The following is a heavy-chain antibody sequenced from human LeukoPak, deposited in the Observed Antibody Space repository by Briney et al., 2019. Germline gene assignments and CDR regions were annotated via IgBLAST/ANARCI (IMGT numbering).Heavy chain of an antibody. V-gene: IGHV3-30*18. J-gene: IGHJ6*02. D-gene: IGHD3-3*01. Sequence: PGGSLRLSCAASGFTFSSYAMSWVRQAPGKGLEWVAVISYDGSNKYYADSVKGRFTISRDNSKNTLYLQMNSLRAEDTAVYYCAKDLRAEGYDFWSGYYGMDVWGQGTTVTVSS. CDR2: ISYDGSNK. CDR3: AKDLRAEGYDFWSGYYGMDV. CDR1: GFTFSSYA.